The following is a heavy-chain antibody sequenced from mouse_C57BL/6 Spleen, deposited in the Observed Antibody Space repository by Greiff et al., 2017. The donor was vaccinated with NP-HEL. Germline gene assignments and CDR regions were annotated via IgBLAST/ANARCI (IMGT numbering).Heavy chain of an antibody. CDR2: ISSGSSTI. CDR3: ARPYDYDKTWFAY. D-gene: IGHD2-4*01. V-gene: IGHV5-17*01. Sequence: VQLKQSGGGLVKPGGSLKLSCAASGFTFSDYGMHWVRQAPEKGLEWVAYISSGSSTIYYADTVKGRFTISRDNAKNTLFLQMTSLRSEDTAMYYCARPYDYDKTWFAYWGQGTLVTVSA. J-gene: IGHJ3*01. CDR1: GFTFSDYG.